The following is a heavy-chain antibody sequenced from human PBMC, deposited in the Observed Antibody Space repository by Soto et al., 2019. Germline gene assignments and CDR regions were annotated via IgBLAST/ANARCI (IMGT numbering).Heavy chain of an antibody. CDR3: ASQATGWYPDY. D-gene: IGHD6-19*01. V-gene: IGHV4-31*03. CDR2: IYDSGNT. Sequence: QVQLRESGPGLAKPSQTLSLTCTVSGGSISSGGYYWSWIRQFPGKGLEWIGYIYDSGNTYYNPSLKSRITISTDTSKSQFSLNLTSVTAADTAVYYCASQATGWYPDYWGQGTLVTVSS. J-gene: IGHJ4*02. CDR1: GGSISSGGYY.